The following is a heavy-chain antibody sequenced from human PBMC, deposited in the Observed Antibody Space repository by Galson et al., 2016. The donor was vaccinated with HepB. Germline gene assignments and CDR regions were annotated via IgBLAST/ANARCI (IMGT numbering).Heavy chain of an antibody. J-gene: IGHJ4*02. CDR2: IYHSGSA. D-gene: IGHD5-24*01. V-gene: IGHV4-31*03. CDR3: VRDRRLQGLDY. Sequence: QVQLQESGPGLVKPSETLPPTCTVSGDSITSGGYYWSWVRQHPRNGLEWIGYIYHSGSAYYHPSLKSRLSMSVDTSKNQFSLKLNSLAAADTAIYYCVRDRRLQGLDYWGQGILVTVSS. CDR1: GDSITSGGYY.